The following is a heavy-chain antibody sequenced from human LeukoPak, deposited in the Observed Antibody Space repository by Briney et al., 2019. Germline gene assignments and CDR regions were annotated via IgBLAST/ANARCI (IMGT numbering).Heavy chain of an antibody. Sequence: GGSLRLSSAASGFTFSSYSMNWVRQAPGKGLEWVSSISSSSSYIYYADSVKGRFTISRDNAKNSLYLQMNSLRAEDTAVYYCARVKTNSPGDHGSNRQGAFDIWGQGTMVTVSS. V-gene: IGHV3-21*01. CDR1: GFTFSSYS. CDR3: ARVKTNSPGDHGSNRQGAFDI. CDR2: ISSSSSYI. J-gene: IGHJ3*02. D-gene: IGHD1-14*01.